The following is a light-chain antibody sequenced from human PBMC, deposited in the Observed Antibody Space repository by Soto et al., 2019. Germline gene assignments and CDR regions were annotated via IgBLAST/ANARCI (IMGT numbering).Light chain of an antibody. J-gene: IGLJ2*01. CDR1: SGHSSEA. CDR3: QTWGTGIQV. V-gene: IGLV4-69*01. CDR2: LNSDGSH. Sequence: QPVLTQSPSASASLGASVKLTCTLSSGHSSEAIAWHQQLPERGPRYLMKLNSDGSHNKGDGIPDRFSGSSSGAERYLTISSLQSEDETDYYCQTWGTGIQVFGGGTQLTVL.